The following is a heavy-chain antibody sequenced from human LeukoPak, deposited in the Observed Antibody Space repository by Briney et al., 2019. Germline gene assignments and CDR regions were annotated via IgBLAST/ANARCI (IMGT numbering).Heavy chain of an antibody. V-gene: IGHV3-48*03. Sequence: GGSLRLSCAASGFTFSSYEMNWVRQAPGKGLEWVSYISGSGSTIYYADSVKGRFTISRDNAKNSLYLQMNSLRAEDTTVYYCAVVAFDIWGQGTMVTVSS. CDR2: ISGSGSTI. J-gene: IGHJ3*02. CDR3: AVVAFDI. CDR1: GFTFSSYE.